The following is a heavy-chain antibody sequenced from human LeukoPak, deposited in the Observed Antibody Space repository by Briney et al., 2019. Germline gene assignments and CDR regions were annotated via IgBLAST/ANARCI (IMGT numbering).Heavy chain of an antibody. J-gene: IGHJ6*02. Sequence: ASVKVSCKASGGTFSSYAISWVRQAPGQGLEWMGGIIPIFGTANYAQKFQGRVTITADESTSTAYMELSSPRAEDTAVYYCASLRVQPRRGPSMDVWGQGTTVTVSS. CDR3: ASLRVQPRRGPSMDV. V-gene: IGHV1-69*01. CDR2: IIPIFGTA. CDR1: GGTFSSYA.